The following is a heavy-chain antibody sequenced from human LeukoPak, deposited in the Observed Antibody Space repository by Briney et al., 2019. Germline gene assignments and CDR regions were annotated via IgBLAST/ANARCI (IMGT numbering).Heavy chain of an antibody. Sequence: SQTLSLTCTVSGGSISSGDYYWSWIRQPPGKGLEWIGYIYYSGSTYYNPSLKSRVTTSIDTSKNQFSLKMSSVTAADTAVYYCVREVKGYGSSWYQNWFDPWGQGTLVTVSS. CDR2: IYYSGST. V-gene: IGHV4-30-4*01. J-gene: IGHJ5*02. CDR3: VREVKGYGSSWYQNWFDP. CDR1: GGSISSGDYY. D-gene: IGHD6-13*01.